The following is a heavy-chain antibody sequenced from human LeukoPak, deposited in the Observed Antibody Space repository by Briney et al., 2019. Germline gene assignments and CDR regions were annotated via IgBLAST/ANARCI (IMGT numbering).Heavy chain of an antibody. CDR2: IYYSGST. V-gene: IGHV4-59*01. Sequence: ASETLSLTCTVSGGSISSYYWSWIRLPPGKGLEWIGYIYYSGSTNYNPSLKSRVTISVDTSKNQFSLKLSSVTAADTAVYYCARYTSSTSHYYYYYMDLWGKGTTVTVSS. CDR1: GGSISSYY. D-gene: IGHD2-2*01. J-gene: IGHJ6*03. CDR3: ARYTSSTSHYYYYYMDL.